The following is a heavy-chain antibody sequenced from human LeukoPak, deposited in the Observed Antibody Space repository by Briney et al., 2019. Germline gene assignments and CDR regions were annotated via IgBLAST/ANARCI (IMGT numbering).Heavy chain of an antibody. J-gene: IGHJ4*02. Sequence: GGSLRLSCAASGFTFSHYGMHWVRQAPGKGLEWVAVIWSDGSNEYYADSVKGRFTISRDNFQNTVSLQMNSLRAEDTAIYYCAKDAQRGFDYRNSLEHWGQGALVTVSS. V-gene: IGHV3-33*06. CDR1: GFTFSHYG. CDR3: AKDAQRGFDYRNSLEH. CDR2: IWSDGSNE. D-gene: IGHD4-11*01.